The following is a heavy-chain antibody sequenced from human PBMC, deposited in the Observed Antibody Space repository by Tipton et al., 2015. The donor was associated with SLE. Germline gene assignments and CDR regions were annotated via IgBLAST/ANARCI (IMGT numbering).Heavy chain of an antibody. J-gene: IGHJ4*02. CDR1: GYSISSGYY. D-gene: IGHD5-12*01. CDR3: AREGGSGYGIFDY. V-gene: IGHV4-38-2*02. CDR2: IYHSGST. Sequence: TLSLTCTVSGYSISSGYYWGWIRQPPGKGLEWIGSIYHSGSTNYNPSLKSRVTISVDTSKNQFSLKLSSVTAADTAVYYCAREGGSGYGIFDYWGQGTLVAVSS.